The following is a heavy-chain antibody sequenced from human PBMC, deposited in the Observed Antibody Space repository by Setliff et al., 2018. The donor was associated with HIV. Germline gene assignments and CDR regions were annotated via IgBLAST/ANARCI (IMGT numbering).Heavy chain of an antibody. CDR2: ISDSGGNT. CDR3: ARADYGDFVEY. D-gene: IGHD4-17*01. J-gene: IGHJ4*02. V-gene: IGHV3-23*01. Sequence: PGGSLRLSCAASGFTFSSYAMNWVRQAPGKGLEWVSTISDSGGNTYYTDSVKGRFTISRDNSKNTLYLQMNSLRADDTAVYYCARADYGDFVEYWGRGTLVTVSS. CDR1: GFTFSSYA.